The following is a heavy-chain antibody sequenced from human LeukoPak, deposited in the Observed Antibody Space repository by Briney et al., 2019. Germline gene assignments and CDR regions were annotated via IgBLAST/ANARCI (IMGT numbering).Heavy chain of an antibody. V-gene: IGHV3-7*01. CDR2: IKQDGSEK. D-gene: IGHD5-24*01. CDR3: ARATRTPFDY. J-gene: IGHJ4*02. Sequence: PGGSLRLSCAASGFTLSSYWMSWVRQAPGKGLEWVANIKQDGSEKYYVDSVKGRFTISRDNAKNSLYLQMNSLRAEDTAVYYCARATRTPFDYWGQGTLVTVSS. CDR1: GFTLSSYW.